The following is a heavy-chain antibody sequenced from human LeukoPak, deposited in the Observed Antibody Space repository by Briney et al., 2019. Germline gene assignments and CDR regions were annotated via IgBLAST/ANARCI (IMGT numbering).Heavy chain of an antibody. Sequence: GGSLRLSRVASGFRVNSYSMNWVRQAPGKGLEWVSYIRSYGDTIHHSDSVKGRFTISRDDAKNSLYLQMTSLRAEDTAVYYCVRDPNALDYWGQGTLVTVSS. V-gene: IGHV3-48*01. J-gene: IGHJ4*02. CDR2: IRSYGDTI. CDR1: GFRVNSYS. CDR3: VRDPNALDY.